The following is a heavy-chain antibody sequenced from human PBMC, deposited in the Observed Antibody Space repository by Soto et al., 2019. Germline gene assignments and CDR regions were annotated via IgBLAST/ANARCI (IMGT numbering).Heavy chain of an antibody. J-gene: IGHJ4*02. CDR3: ARGLSVLVETGAY. Sequence: QVQLVQSGAEVKSPGASVTVSCKASGYTFTSYAVHWVRQVPGQRPEWMGWINPGEGDAKYSQAFRDRVTFTRDTSASTDYLHLRSLQYGVTAVYYCARGLSVLVETGAYWGQGPLVTVSS. CDR1: GYTFTSYA. D-gene: IGHD2-21*02. V-gene: IGHV1-3*01. CDR2: INPGEGDA.